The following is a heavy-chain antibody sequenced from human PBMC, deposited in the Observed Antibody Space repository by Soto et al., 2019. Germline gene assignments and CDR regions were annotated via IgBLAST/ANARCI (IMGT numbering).Heavy chain of an antibody. CDR3: ARYVAAPVTWNYYYSYGMEV. V-gene: IGHV4-59*01. CDR1: GGSISSYY. Sequence: SETLSLTCTVSGGSISSYYWSWIRQPPGKGLEWIGYIYYSGSTNYNPSLKSRVTISVDTSKNQFSLTLSSVTAADTAVSYFARYVAAPVTWNYYYSYGMEVRGPGNTVHVSS. CDR2: IYYSGST. D-gene: IGHD4-17*01. J-gene: IGHJ6*01.